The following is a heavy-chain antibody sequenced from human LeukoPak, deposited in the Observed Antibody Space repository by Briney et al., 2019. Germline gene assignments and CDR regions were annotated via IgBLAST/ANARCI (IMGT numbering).Heavy chain of an antibody. D-gene: IGHD1-26*01. V-gene: IGHV4-59*08. CDR1: GGSISSYY. J-gene: IGHJ6*02. Sequence: SETLSLTCTVTGGSISSYYWSWIRQPPGKGLEWIGYIYYSGSTNYNPSLKSRVTISVDTSKNRFSLKLSSVTAADTAVYYCARHGVGATSSVNYYYYYGMDVWGQGTTVTVSS. CDR3: ARHGVGATSSVNYYYYYGMDV. CDR2: IYYSGST.